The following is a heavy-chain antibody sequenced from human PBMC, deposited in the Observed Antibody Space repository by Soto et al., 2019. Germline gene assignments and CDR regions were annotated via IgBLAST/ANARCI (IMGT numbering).Heavy chain of an antibody. CDR3: ARATGSNIHFEY. CDR1: GLTFSSYW. Sequence: EVQLVESGGGLVQPGGSLRLSCAASGLTFSSYWMHWVRKAPGKGLVWVSRINTDGSSTTYADSVKGRFTISRDNTKNTLYLQMNSLRVEDTAVYYCARATGSNIHFEYWGHRILVTVS. J-gene: IGHJ4*01. V-gene: IGHV3-74*01. CDR2: INTDGSST. D-gene: IGHD1-26*01.